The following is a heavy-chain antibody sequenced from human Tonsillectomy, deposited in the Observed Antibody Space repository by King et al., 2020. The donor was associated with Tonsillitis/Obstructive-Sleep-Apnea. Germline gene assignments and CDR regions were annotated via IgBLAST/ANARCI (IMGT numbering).Heavy chain of an antibody. D-gene: IGHD4-17*01. Sequence: DVQLVESGGGLVQPGGSLRLSCAASGFTFSNYAMSWVRQTPGKGLEWVSATRGTGGTTYSTDSVKGRFTISRDNSKNTLYLQMNSLRAEDTAVYFCAKVFGDYVIDYWGQGTLVTVSS. J-gene: IGHJ4*02. CDR1: GFTFSNYA. CDR2: TRGTGGTT. CDR3: AKVFGDYVIDY. V-gene: IGHV3-23*04.